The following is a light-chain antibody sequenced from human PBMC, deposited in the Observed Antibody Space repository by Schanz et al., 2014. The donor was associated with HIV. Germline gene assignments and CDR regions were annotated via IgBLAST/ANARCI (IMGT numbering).Light chain of an antibody. CDR2: KAS. Sequence: DLRLTQSPSTLSASVGDRVSITCRTSQSISSWMAWYQQKPGKAPKLLIYKASTLQSGVPSRFSGSGSGTEFTLTITSLQPDDSATYYCQQYSSHSPFTFGQGTKLGI. CDR1: QSISSW. CDR3: QQYSSHSPFT. J-gene: IGKJ2*01. V-gene: IGKV1-5*03.